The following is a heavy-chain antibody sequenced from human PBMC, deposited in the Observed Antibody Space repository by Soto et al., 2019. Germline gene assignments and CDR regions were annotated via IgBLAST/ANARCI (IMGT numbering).Heavy chain of an antibody. D-gene: IGHD6-6*01. Sequence: PSETLSLTCTVSGGSISSGDYYWSWIRQHPGKGLEWIGYIYYSGSTYYNPYLKSRVTISVDTSKNQFSLKLSSVTAADTAVYYCARDEVHSSSSTSGGYYYYGMDVWGQGTTVTVSS. V-gene: IGHV4-30-4*01. CDR3: ARDEVHSSSSTSGGYYYYGMDV. J-gene: IGHJ6*02. CDR2: IYYSGST. CDR1: GGSISSGDYY.